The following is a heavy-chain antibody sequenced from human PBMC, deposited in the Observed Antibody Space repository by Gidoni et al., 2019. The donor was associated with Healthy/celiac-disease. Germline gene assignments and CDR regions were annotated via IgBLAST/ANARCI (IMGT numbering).Heavy chain of an antibody. Sequence: EVQLVESGGGLVKPGRSLRLSCTASGFTLGDYAMSWFRQAPGKGLEWVGFIRSKAYGGTTEYAASVKGRFTISRDDSKSIAYLQMNSLKTEDTAVYYCTRGLYYDILTGFFLGRDYWGQGTLVTVSS. CDR1: GFTLGDYA. J-gene: IGHJ4*02. V-gene: IGHV3-49*05. D-gene: IGHD3-9*01. CDR2: IRSKAYGGTT. CDR3: TRGLYYDILTGFFLGRDY.